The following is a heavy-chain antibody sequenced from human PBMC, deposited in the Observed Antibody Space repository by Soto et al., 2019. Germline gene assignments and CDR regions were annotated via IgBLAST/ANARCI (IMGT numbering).Heavy chain of an antibody. J-gene: IGHJ6*03. CDR2: TYYRSKWYN. CDR3: ARGPYFDWLLSYYYYYMDV. D-gene: IGHD3-9*01. CDR1: GDSVSSNSAA. Sequence: SQTLSLTCAISGDSVSSNSAAWNWIRQSPSRGLEWLGRTYYRSKWYNDYAVSVKSRITINPDTSKNQFSLQLNSVTPEDTAVYYCARGPYFDWLLSYYYYYMDVWGKGTTVTVSS. V-gene: IGHV6-1*01.